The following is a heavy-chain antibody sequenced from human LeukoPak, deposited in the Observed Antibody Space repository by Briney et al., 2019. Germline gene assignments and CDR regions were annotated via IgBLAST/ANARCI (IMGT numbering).Heavy chain of an antibody. J-gene: IGHJ4*02. CDR3: ARVETAAAGTWWEPELGY. CDR1: GYTFTSYG. Sequence: PWASVKVSCKASGYTFTSYGISWVRQAPGQGLEWMGWISAYNGNTNYAQKLQGRVTMTTDTSTSTAYMELRSLRSDDTAVYYCARVETAAAGTWWEPELGYWGQGTLVTVSS. V-gene: IGHV1-18*01. D-gene: IGHD6-13*01. CDR2: ISAYNGNT.